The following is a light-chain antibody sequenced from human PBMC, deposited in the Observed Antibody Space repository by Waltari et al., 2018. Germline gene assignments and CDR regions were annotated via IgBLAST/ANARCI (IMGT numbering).Light chain of an antibody. J-gene: IGKJ2*01. V-gene: IGKV3-15*01. CDR1: QSVTTN. Sequence: EIVMTQSPATLSVSPGERAILSCRASQSVTTNLAWYRQQPGRAPRLLSYGASTRATVIPGRLSGSGSGKEFTLTISILQSEDFAVYYCHQYNDGPPFNFGQGTKLEIK. CDR2: GAS. CDR3: HQYNDGPPFN.